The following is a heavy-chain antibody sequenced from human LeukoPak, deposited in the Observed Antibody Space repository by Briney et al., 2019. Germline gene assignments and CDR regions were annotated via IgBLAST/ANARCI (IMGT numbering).Heavy chain of an antibody. Sequence: SETLSLTCAVYGGSFSGYYWSCIRQPPGKGLEWIGEINHSGSTNYNPSLKSRVTISVDTSKNQFSLKLSSVTAADTAVYYCARAPTRPVVGAADYYYYGMDVWGQGTTVTVSS. J-gene: IGHJ6*02. CDR1: GGSFSGYY. V-gene: IGHV4-34*01. D-gene: IGHD1-26*01. CDR3: ARAPTRPVVGAADYYYYGMDV. CDR2: INHSGST.